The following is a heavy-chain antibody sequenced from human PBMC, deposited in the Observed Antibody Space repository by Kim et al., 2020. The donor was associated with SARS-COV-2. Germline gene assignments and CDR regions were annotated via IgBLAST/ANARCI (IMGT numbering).Heavy chain of an antibody. Sequence: GGSLRLSCAASGFTFSTYGMHWVRQAPGKGLEWVALISNDGNTKYYADSVKGRFTISRDNSKNTLYLQMNSLRAEDTAMYYCAKGPDSSGVGRYLDYWGQGTLVTVSS. CDR3: AKGPDSSGVGRYLDY. D-gene: IGHD3-22*01. J-gene: IGHJ4*02. CDR2: ISNDGNTK. CDR1: GFTFSTYG. V-gene: IGHV3-30*18.